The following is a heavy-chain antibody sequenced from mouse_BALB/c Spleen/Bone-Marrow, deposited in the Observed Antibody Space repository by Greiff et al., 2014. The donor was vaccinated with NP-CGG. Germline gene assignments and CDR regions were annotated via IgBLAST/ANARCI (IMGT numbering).Heavy chain of an antibody. CDR3: AKSREKYGAMDY. CDR2: ISDGCSYT. J-gene: IGHJ4*01. Sequence: EVNLVESGGGLVKPGGSLKLSCTASGFIFSDYYMHWVRQTPEKRLEWVAAISDGCSYTYYTDSVKGPFTVARDNTKNYLYLKMRSLESEDTDMYYCAKSREKYGAMDYWGQGTSVTVSS. V-gene: IGHV5-4*02. CDR1: GFIFSDYY. D-gene: IGHD1-1*02.